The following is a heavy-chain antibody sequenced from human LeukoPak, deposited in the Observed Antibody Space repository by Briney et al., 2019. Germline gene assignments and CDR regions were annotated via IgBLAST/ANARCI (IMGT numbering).Heavy chain of an antibody. V-gene: IGHV4-39*01. D-gene: IGHD6-25*01. Sequence: PSETLSLTCTVSGGSISSSSYYWGWIRQPPGKGLEWIGSIYYSGSTYYNPSLKSRVTISVDTSKNQFSLKLSSVTAADTAVYYCGASSGWGAFDVWGRGTMVTVSS. CDR2: IYYSGST. J-gene: IGHJ3*01. CDR3: GASSGWGAFDV. CDR1: GGSISSSSYY.